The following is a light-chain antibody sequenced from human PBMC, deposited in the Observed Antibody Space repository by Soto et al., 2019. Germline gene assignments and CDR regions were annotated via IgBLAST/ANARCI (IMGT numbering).Light chain of an antibody. V-gene: IGKV3-11*01. CDR3: QQRTQWPLT. CDR1: QSVSTY. Sequence: EIVLTQSPATLSLSPGERVTLSCWTSQSVSTYLAWYQQKPGQPPRLLIYDASNRATGIPARFRGSGSGTDFTLTISSLEPEDFAVYYCQQRTQWPLTFGGGTKVEIK. J-gene: IGKJ4*01. CDR2: DAS.